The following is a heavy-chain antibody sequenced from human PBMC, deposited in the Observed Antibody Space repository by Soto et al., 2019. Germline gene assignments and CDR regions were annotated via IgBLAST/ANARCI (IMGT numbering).Heavy chain of an antibody. Sequence: SETLSLTCNVSGGSISSYCWSWIRQPPGKGLEWIGYIYYSGSTNYNPSLKSRVTISVDTSKNQFSLKLSSVTAADTAVYYCARMEQQLPSRWFDPWGQGTLVTVS. J-gene: IGHJ5*02. CDR1: GGSISSYC. D-gene: IGHD6-13*01. CDR3: ARMEQQLPSRWFDP. V-gene: IGHV4-59*01. CDR2: IYYSGST.